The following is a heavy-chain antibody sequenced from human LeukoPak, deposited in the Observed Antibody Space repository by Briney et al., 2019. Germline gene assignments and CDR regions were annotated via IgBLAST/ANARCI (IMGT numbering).Heavy chain of an antibody. CDR1: GYTFTGYY. D-gene: IGHD5-18*01. J-gene: IGHJ4*02. CDR2: INPNSGGT. V-gene: IGHV1-2*02. Sequence: ASVKVSCKASGYTFTGYYMHWVRQAPGQGLEWMGWINPNSGGTNYAQKFQGRVTMTRDTSISTAYMELSRLRSDDTAVYYRARWPVDTAQGSFFTWGQGTLVTVSS. CDR3: ARWPVDTAQGSFFT.